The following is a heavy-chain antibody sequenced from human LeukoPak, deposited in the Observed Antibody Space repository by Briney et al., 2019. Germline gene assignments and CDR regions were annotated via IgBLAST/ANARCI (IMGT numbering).Heavy chain of an antibody. J-gene: IGHJ5*01. CDR3: TRESSSSPDS. CDR1: GGSISSYY. V-gene: IGHV4-59*08. D-gene: IGHD6-6*01. Sequence: SETLSLTCTVSGGSISSYYWSWIRQPPGKGLEWIGYIYYSGSTNYNPSPKSRVTISVDTSKNQFSLKLSSVTAADTAIYYCTRESSSSPDSWGQGTLVTVSS. CDR2: IYYSGST.